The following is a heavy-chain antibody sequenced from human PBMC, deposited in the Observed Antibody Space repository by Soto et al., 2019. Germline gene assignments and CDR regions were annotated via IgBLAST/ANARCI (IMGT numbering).Heavy chain of an antibody. CDR3: ARLLYGSGTNIPDY. J-gene: IGHJ4*02. CDR1: GGSISSSSYY. Sequence: SETLSLTCSVSGGSISSSSYYWGWIRQPPGKGLEWIGSIHYSGSTNYKSSLKSRVTISVDTSKNQFSLKLSSVTAADTAVYYCARLLYGSGTNIPDYWGQGTLVTAPQ. V-gene: IGHV4-39*01. CDR2: IHYSGST. D-gene: IGHD3-10*01.